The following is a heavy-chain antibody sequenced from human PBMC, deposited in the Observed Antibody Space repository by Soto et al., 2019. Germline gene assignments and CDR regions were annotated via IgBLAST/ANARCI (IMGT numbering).Heavy chain of an antibody. CDR1: GGTFSSYA. J-gene: IGHJ6*02. Sequence: SVKVSCKASGGTFSSYAISWARQAPGQGLEWMGGIIPIFGTANYAQKFQGRVTITADESTSTAYMELSSLRSEDTAVYYCASARERFGDYYGMDVWGQGTTVTVSS. CDR3: ASARERFGDYYGMDV. D-gene: IGHD3-3*01. V-gene: IGHV1-69*13. CDR2: IIPIFGTA.